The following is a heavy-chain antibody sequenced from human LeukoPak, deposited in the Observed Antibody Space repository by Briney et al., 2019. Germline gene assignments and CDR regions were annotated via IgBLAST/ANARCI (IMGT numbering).Heavy chain of an antibody. CDR2: IIPIFGTA. V-gene: IGHV1-69*13. J-gene: IGHJ6*03. D-gene: IGHD1-7*01. Sequence: ASVKVSCKASGYTFTSYAISWVRQAPGQGLEWMGGIIPIFGTANYAQKFQGRVTITADESTSTAYMELSSLRSEDTAVYYCARAWSLANYGYYYYYMDVWGKGTTVTVSS. CDR3: ARAWSLANYGYYYYYMDV. CDR1: GYTFTSYA.